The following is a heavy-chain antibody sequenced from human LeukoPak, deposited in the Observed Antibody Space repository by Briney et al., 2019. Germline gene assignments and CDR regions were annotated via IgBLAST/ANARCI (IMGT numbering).Heavy chain of an antibody. J-gene: IGHJ4*02. CDR1: KFTFSSYS. CDR2: ISSSGTYI. D-gene: IGHD3-22*01. Sequence: PGRSLRLSCAASKFTFSSYSMNWVRQAPGKGLEWVSSISSSGTYISYAESVKGRFTISRDNAKNSLYLQMNSLRAEDTAVYYCARDVADDSSGYFSPSFDYWGQGTLVTVSS. V-gene: IGHV3-21*01. CDR3: ARDVADDSSGYFSPSFDY.